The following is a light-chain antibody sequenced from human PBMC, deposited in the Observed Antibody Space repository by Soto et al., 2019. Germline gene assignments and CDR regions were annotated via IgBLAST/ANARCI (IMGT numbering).Light chain of an antibody. CDR1: QSISSW. Sequence: DIQMTQSPSTLSASVGDRVTITYRASQSISSWLAWYQQKPGKAPKLLIYDASSLESGVPSRFSGSGSGTEFTLTISSLQPDDFATYYCQQYNSYRTFGQETKVEIK. J-gene: IGKJ1*01. CDR3: QQYNSYRT. CDR2: DAS. V-gene: IGKV1-5*01.